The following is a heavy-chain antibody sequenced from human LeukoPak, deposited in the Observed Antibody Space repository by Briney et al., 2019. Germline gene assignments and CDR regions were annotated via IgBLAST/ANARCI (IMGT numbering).Heavy chain of an antibody. CDR3: ARHVWLQPFDY. Sequence: SETLSLTCSVSGGSMNSYYWSWIRQSPGKGLEWIGLIYYSGSTNYNPSLKSRLTISVDTTKNPFSLKLSSVTAADTAVYCCARHVWLQPFDYWGQGTLVTVSS. V-gene: IGHV4-59*08. CDR1: GGSMNSYY. CDR2: IYYSGST. J-gene: IGHJ4*02. D-gene: IGHD3-9*01.